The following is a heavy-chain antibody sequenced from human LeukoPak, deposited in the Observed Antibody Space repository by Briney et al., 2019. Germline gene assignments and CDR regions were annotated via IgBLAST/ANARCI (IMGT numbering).Heavy chain of an antibody. Sequence: SETLSLTCTVSGGSISSYYWSWIRQPAGKGLEWIGRIYTSGSTNYNPSLKSRVTMSVDTSKNQFSLKLSSVTAADTAVYYCARDEYSSSSLQNWFDPWGQGTLVTVSS. D-gene: IGHD6-6*01. V-gene: IGHV4-4*07. CDR1: GGSISSYY. CDR2: IYTSGST. J-gene: IGHJ5*02. CDR3: ARDEYSSSSLQNWFDP.